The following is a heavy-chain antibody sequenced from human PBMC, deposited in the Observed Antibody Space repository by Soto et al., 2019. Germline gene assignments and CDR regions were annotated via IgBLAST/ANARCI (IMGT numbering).Heavy chain of an antibody. CDR1: GGTFSSYA. J-gene: IGHJ3*02. D-gene: IGHD2-15*01. V-gene: IGHV1-69*13. CDR2: IITIFGTA. Sequence: SVKVSCKASGGTFSSYAISWVRQAPGQGLEWMGGIITIFGTANYAQKFQGRVTITADESTSTAYMELSSLRSEDTAVYYCAKDPDIVVVVAAPTGVAFDIWGQGTMVTVSS. CDR3: AKDPDIVVVVAAPTGVAFDI.